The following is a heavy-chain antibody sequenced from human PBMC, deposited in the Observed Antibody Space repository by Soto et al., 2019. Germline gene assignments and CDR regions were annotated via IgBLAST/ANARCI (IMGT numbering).Heavy chain of an antibody. Sequence: PSETLSLTCTVSGGSISSGGYYWSWIRQHPGKGLEWIGYIYYSGSTYYNPSLKSRVTISVDTSKNQISLKLSSVTAADTAVYYCASQKLDVPAYFDYWGQGTLVTVSS. D-gene: IGHD1-1*01. CDR3: ASQKLDVPAYFDY. CDR1: GGSISSGGYY. V-gene: IGHV4-31*03. CDR2: IYYSGST. J-gene: IGHJ4*02.